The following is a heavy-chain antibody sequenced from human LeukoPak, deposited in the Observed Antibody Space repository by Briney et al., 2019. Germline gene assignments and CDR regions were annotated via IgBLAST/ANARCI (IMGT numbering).Heavy chain of an antibody. V-gene: IGHV3-30*03. CDR2: ISYDGRNK. CDR3: AREVRGSPYYFDY. CDR1: GFTFSDYS. Sequence: AGGTLRLSCAGSGFTFSDYSMNWVRQAPGKGLEWVALISYDGRNKYYADSVKGRFTISRDNAKNSLYLQMNSLRAEDTAVYYCAREVRGSPYYFDYWGQGTLVTVSS. D-gene: IGHD1-26*01. J-gene: IGHJ4*02.